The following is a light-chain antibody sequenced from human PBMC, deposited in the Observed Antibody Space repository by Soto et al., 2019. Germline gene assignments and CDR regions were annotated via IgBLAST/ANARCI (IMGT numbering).Light chain of an antibody. CDR3: SSYTSSSALYVV. V-gene: IGLV2-14*01. CDR2: DVS. J-gene: IGLJ2*01. CDR1: SSDVGGYNY. Sequence: QSALTQPASVSGSPGQSITISCTGTSSDVGGYNYVSWYQQHPGKAPKLMIYDVSNRPSGISTRFSGSKSGNTASLTISGLQAEDEADYYCSSYTSSSALYVVFGGGTKLTVL.